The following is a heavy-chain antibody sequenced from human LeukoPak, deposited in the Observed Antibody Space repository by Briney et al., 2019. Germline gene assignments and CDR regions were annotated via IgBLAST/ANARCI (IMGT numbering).Heavy chain of an antibody. D-gene: IGHD1-26*01. J-gene: IGHJ6*02. CDR3: ASTSGMDV. CDR2: ISSSSSYI. V-gene: IGHV3-21*01. CDR1: GFTFSSYS. Sequence: PGGSLRLSCAASGFTFSSYSMNWARQAPGKGLGWVSSISSSSSYIYYVDSVKGRFTISRDNAKNSLYLQMNSLRAEDTAVYYCASTSGMDVWGQGTTVTVSS.